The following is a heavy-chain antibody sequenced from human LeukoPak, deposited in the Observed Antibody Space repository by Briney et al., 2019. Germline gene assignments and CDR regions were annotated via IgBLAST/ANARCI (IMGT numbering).Heavy chain of an antibody. J-gene: IGHJ4*02. Sequence: GGSLRLSCVGSGFTFSNYALTWVRQAPGKGLEWVSGISSSGGTTYYADSVKGRFTISRDNSKNTLFLQMNSLRADDTAVYYCAKSRSSSVSCFNYWGQGTLVTVSS. D-gene: IGHD2-2*01. CDR1: GFTFSNYA. CDR3: AKSRSSSVSCFNY. CDR2: ISSSGGTT. V-gene: IGHV3-23*01.